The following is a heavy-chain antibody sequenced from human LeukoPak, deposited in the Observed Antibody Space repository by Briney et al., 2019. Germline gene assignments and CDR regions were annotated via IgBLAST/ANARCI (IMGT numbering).Heavy chain of an antibody. V-gene: IGHV3-66*01. CDR2: IYSGGST. CDR3: ARDVIAAAGHYYYGMDV. J-gene: IGHJ6*02. Sequence: GGSLRLSCAASGYTVSDKPMTWVRQAAGKGLEWVSVIYSGGSTYYADSVKGRFTISRDNSKNTLYLQMNSLRAEDTAVYYCARDVIAAAGHYYYGMDVWGQGTTVTVSS. D-gene: IGHD6-13*01. CDR1: GYTVSDKP.